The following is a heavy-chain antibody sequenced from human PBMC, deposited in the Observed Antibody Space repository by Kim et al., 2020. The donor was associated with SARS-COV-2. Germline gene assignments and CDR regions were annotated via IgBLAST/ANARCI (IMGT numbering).Heavy chain of an antibody. D-gene: IGHD3-10*01. V-gene: IGHV1-2*06. Sequence: ASVKVSCKASGYTFSDYYMHWVRQAPGQGLEWMGRIDPNSGGTYFAQKFQGRVTMTRDTSISTGYMELSRLTPDDTAVYYCARVGGPEGVRGAPTTWYYGMDVWGQGTTVTVSS. CDR2: IDPNSGGT. CDR1: GYTFSDYY. CDR3: ARVGGPEGVRGAPTTWYYGMDV. J-gene: IGHJ6*02.